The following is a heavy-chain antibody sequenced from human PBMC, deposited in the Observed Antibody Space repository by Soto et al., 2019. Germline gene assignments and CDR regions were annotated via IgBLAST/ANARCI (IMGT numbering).Heavy chain of an antibody. D-gene: IGHD2-15*01. Sequence: LSLTCTVSGGSISSSSYYWGWIRQPPGKGLEWIGSIYYSGSTYYNPSLKSRVTISVDTSKNQFSLKLSSVTAADTAVYYCARARRRYCSGGSCYSFDPWGQGTLVTVSS. J-gene: IGHJ5*02. CDR2: IYYSGST. CDR1: GGSISSSSYY. V-gene: IGHV4-39*01. CDR3: ARARRRYCSGGSCYSFDP.